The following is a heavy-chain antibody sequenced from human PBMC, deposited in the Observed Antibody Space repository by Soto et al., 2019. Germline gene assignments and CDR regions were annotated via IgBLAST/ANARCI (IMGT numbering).Heavy chain of an antibody. D-gene: IGHD3-10*01. J-gene: IGHJ6*03. CDR2: ISYDGSNK. Sequence: PGGSLRLSCAASGFTFSSYGMHWVRQAPGKGLEWVAVISYDGSNKYYADSVKGRFTISRDNSKNTLYLQIDSLRAEDMAIYYCAMRARSDFYYMDVWGKGTTVTVSS. V-gene: IGHV3-30*03. CDR3: AMRARSDFYYMDV. CDR1: GFTFSSYG.